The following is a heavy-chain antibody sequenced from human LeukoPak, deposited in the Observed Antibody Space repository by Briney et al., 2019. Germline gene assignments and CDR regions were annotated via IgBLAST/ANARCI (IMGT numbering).Heavy chain of an antibody. V-gene: IGHV1-69*13. CDR3: ASGGYSYDHYYYYYMDV. CDR2: NIPIFATA. J-gene: IGHJ6*03. Sequence: GASVKVSCKASGGTFSSYAISWVRQAPGQGLEWMGGNIPIFATANYAQKFQGRVTITADESTSTAYMELSSLRSEDTAVYYCASGGYSYDHYYYYYMDVWGKGTTVTVSS. D-gene: IGHD5-18*01. CDR1: GGTFSSYA.